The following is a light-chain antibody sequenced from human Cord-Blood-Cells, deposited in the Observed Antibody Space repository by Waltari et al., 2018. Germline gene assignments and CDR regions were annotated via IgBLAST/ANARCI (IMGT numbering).Light chain of an antibody. J-gene: IGLJ2*01. CDR3: CSYAGSSTFDVV. CDR2: EGS. Sequence: QSALTQPASVSGSPGQSITISCTGTSSDVGSYNLVSWYQQHPGKAPNLMIYEGSKRPSGVSKRCSGSKSGNTASLTISGLQAEDEADYYCCSYAGSSTFDVVFGGGTKLTVL. V-gene: IGLV2-23*03. CDR1: SSDVGSYNL.